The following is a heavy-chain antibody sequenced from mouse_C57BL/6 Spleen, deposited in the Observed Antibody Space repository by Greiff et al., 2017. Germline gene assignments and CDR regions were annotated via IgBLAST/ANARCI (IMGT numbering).Heavy chain of an antibody. Sequence: DVKLVESGGGLVKPGGSLKLSCAASGFTFSSYAMSWVRQTPEKRLEWVATISDGGSYTYYPDNVKGRFTISRDNAKNNLYLQMSHLKSEDTAMYYCARENYDGFPGFAYWGQGTLVTVSA. CDR1: GFTFSSYA. D-gene: IGHD2-3*01. CDR3: ARENYDGFPGFAY. V-gene: IGHV5-4*01. CDR2: ISDGGSYT. J-gene: IGHJ3*01.